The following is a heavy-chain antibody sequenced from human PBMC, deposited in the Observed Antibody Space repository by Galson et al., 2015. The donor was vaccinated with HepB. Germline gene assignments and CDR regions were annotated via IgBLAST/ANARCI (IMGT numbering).Heavy chain of an antibody. J-gene: IGHJ4*02. Sequence: SLRLSCAASGFTFSSYAMHWVRQAPGKGLEWVAVISYDGSNKYYADSVKGRFTISRDNSKNTLYLQMNSLRAEDTAVYYCARDPGYSGYDFRHLGFDYWGQGTLVTVSS. D-gene: IGHD5-12*01. CDR1: GFTFSSYA. V-gene: IGHV3-30*04. CDR2: ISYDGSNK. CDR3: ARDPGYSGYDFRHLGFDY.